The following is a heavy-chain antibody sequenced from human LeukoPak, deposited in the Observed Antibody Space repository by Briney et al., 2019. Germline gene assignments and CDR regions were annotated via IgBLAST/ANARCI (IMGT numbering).Heavy chain of an antibody. CDR3: ARRNAMDV. CDR1: GFTFSNYW. CDR2: MNQDGGGK. V-gene: IGHV3-7*03. J-gene: IGHJ6*02. Sequence: GGSLRLSCAASGFTFSNYWMSWVRQAPGKGLEWVANMNQDGGGKYYVDSVKGRFTISRDDAKSSLYLQMNSLRAEDTAVYYCARRNAMDVWGQGTTVIVFS.